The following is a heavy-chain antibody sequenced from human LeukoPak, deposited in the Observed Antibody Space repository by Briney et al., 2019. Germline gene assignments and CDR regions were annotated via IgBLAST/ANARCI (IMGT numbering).Heavy chain of an antibody. CDR1: GFTFSSYW. CDR2: INTDGSST. Sequence: GGSLRLSCAASGFTFSSYWMHWVRQAPGKGLVWVSRINTDGSSTNYADSVKGRFTVPRDNAKNTLYLQMNSLRAEDTAVYYCATGRGTPLGFWGQGALVTVSS. D-gene: IGHD1-26*01. J-gene: IGHJ4*02. V-gene: IGHV3-74*01. CDR3: ATGRGTPLGF.